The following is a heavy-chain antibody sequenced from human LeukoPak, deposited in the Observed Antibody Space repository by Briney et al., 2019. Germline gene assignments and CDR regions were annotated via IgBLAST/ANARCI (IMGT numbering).Heavy chain of an antibody. CDR1: GFTFSSYG. Sequence: GRSLRLSCAASGFTFSSYGMHWVRQAPGKGLEWVAVISYDGSNKYYADSVKGRFTISRDNSKNTLYLQMNSLRAEDTAVYYCATDPLDYWGQGALVTVSS. CDR3: ATDPLDY. V-gene: IGHV3-30*03. CDR2: ISYDGSNK. J-gene: IGHJ4*02.